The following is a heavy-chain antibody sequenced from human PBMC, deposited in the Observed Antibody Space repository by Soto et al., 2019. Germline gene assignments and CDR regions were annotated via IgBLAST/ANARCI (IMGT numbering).Heavy chain of an antibody. V-gene: IGHV3-21*01. D-gene: IGHD5-12*01. CDR1: GFTFSSYS. CDR3: ARGPTITDAVDY. J-gene: IGHJ4*02. CDR2: ISSSSSYI. Sequence: EVQLVESGGGLVKPGGSLRLSCAASGFTFSSYSMNWVRQAPGKGLEWVSSISSSSSYIYYADSVKGRSTISRDNAKNSLYLQMNSLRAEDTAVYYCARGPTITDAVDYWGQGTLVTVSS.